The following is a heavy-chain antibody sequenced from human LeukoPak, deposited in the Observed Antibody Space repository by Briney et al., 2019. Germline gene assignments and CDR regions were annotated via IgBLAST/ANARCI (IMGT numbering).Heavy chain of an antibody. CDR3: ARIAYYYGSGSYYTTYFDY. V-gene: IGHV4-59*08. CDR2: IYYSGST. J-gene: IGHJ4*02. Sequence: SETLSLTCTVSGGSISSYYWSWIRQPPGKGLEWIGYIYYSGSTNYNPSLKSRVTISVDTSKNQFSLKLSSVTAADTAVYYCARIAYYYGSGSYYTTYFDYWGQGTLVTVSS. CDR1: GGSISSYY. D-gene: IGHD3-10*01.